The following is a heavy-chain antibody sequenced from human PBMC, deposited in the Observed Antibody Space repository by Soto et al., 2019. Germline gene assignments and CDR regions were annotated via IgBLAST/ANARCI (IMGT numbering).Heavy chain of an antibody. Sequence: SETLSLTCTVSIGSISTYYWSWIRQPPGKGLEWIGYTHYSGTTHYNPSLKSRVTTSVDTSKNQFSLRLSSVTAADTAIYYCAGSYGNAWYTYWGKGTLVTVSS. J-gene: IGHJ4*01. CDR2: THYSGTT. D-gene: IGHD6-13*01. V-gene: IGHV4-59*01. CDR3: AGSYGNAWYTY. CDR1: IGSISTYY.